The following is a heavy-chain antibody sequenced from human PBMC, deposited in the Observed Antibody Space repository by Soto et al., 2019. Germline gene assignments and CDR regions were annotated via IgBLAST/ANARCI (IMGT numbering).Heavy chain of an antibody. CDR3: ARGSGYHDF. V-gene: IGHV5-51*01. CDR2: IYPSDSDA. D-gene: IGHD5-12*01. Sequence: PGESLKISCKGSGYTFSTNWIAWVRQMPGKGLERMGIIYPSDSDARYSPSFQGQVTISVDNSTRTAYLQWSSLKTSDTATYYCARGSGYHDFWGQGTLVTVSS. J-gene: IGHJ1*01. CDR1: GYTFSTNW.